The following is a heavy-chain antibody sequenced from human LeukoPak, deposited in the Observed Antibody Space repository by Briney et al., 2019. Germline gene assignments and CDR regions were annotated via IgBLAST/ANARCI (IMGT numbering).Heavy chain of an antibody. Sequence: ASVKVSCKASGYTFTSYGISWVRQAPGQGLEWMGWISAYNGSTNYAQKLQGRVTMTTDTSTSTAYMELRSLRSDDTAVYYCARGATVNPYYYGSGSYADYWGQGTLVTVSS. CDR2: ISAYNGST. CDR3: ARGATVNPYYYGSGSYADY. J-gene: IGHJ4*02. CDR1: GYTFTSYG. D-gene: IGHD3-10*01. V-gene: IGHV1-18*01.